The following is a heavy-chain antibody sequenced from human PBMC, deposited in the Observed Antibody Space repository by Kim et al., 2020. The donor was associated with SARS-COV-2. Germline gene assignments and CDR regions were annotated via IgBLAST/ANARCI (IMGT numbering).Heavy chain of an antibody. J-gene: IGHJ4*02. Sequence: YADSVKGRFTVARDNDRNTLYLQMDSLRVEDTALYYCAKDHESSGWPTFDYWGQGTLVTVSS. V-gene: IGHV3-30*07. CDR3: AKDHESSGWPTFDY. D-gene: IGHD3-22*01.